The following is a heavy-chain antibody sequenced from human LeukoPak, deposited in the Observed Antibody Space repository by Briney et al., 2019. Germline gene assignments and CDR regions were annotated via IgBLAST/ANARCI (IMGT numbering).Heavy chain of an antibody. CDR3: ARDWETYYYDSGGYYPPPFDY. CDR1: GYTFTSYG. J-gene: IGHJ4*02. V-gene: IGHV1-18*01. CDR2: ISAYNGNT. D-gene: IGHD3-22*01. Sequence: ASVKVSCKASGYTFTSYGISWVRQAPGQGLEWMGWISAYNGNTNYAQKLQGRVTMTTDTSTSTAYMELRSLRSDDTAVYYCARDWETYYYDSGGYYPPPFDYWGQGTLVTVSS.